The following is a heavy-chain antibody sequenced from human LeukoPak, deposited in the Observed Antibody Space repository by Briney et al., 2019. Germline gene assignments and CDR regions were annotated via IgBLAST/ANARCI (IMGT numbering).Heavy chain of an antibody. V-gene: IGHV3-33*01. CDR2: IWYDGSNK. J-gene: IGHJ3*02. D-gene: IGHD3-10*01. CDR1: GFTFSSYG. Sequence: PGGSLRLSCAASGFTFSSYGMHWVRQAPGKGLEWVAVIWYDGSNKYYADSVKGRFTIYRDNSKNTLYLQMNRLRAEDTAVYYCARDPGDYYGSGSSDAFDIWGQGTMVTVSS. CDR3: ARDPGDYYGSGSSDAFDI.